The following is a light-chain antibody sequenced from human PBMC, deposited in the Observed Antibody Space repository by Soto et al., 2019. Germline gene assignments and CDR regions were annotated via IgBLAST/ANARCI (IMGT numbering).Light chain of an antibody. CDR2: DAS. V-gene: IGKV1-33*01. J-gene: IGKJ4*01. CDR1: QDIMNY. CDR3: QQFDSLPFT. Sequence: DIQMTQSPSSLSASIGARVTITCQANQDIMNYLNWYQQKPGKAPKLLIYDASNLETGVPSRFSGGGSGTDFTLTISSRQPEDIATYYCQQFDSLPFTFGGGTKVEV.